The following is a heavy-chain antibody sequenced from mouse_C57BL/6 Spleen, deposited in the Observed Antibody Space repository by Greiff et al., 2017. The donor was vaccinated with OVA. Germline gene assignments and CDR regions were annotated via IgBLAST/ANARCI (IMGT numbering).Heavy chain of an antibody. Sequence: EVKLMESGPGLVKPSQSLSLTCSVTGYSITSGYYWNWIRQFPGNKLEWMGYISYDGSNNYNPSLKNRISITRDTSKNQFFLKLNSVTTEDTATYYCARDDDYGHWYFDVWGTGTTVTVSS. J-gene: IGHJ1*03. V-gene: IGHV3-6*01. CDR1: GYSITSGYY. D-gene: IGHD2-4*01. CDR2: ISYDGSN. CDR3: ARDDDYGHWYFDV.